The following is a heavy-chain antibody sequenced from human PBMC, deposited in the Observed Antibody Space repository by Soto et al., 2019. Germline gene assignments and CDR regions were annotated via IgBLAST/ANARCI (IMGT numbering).Heavy chain of an antibody. CDR3: ARDIQEANNYYSGMDV. Sequence: GGSLRLSCAASGFTFSSYAMHWVRQAPGKGLEWVAVISYDGSNKYYADSVKGRFTISRDNSKNTLYLQMNSLRAEDTAVYYCARDIQEANNYYSGMDVWGQGTTVTVSS. J-gene: IGHJ6*02. CDR1: GFTFSSYA. CDR2: ISYDGSNK. V-gene: IGHV3-30-3*01.